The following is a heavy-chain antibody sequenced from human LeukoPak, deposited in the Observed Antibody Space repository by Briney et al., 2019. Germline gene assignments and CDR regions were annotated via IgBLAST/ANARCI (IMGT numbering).Heavy chain of an antibody. CDR1: GGTFSSYA. CDR2: IIPIFGTA. D-gene: IGHD1-26*01. CDR3: ARDGGSGSYYYMDV. V-gene: IGHV1-69*13. J-gene: IGHJ6*03. Sequence: SVKVSCKASGGTFSSYAIGWVRQAPGQGLEWMGGIIPIFGTANYAQKLQGRVTITADESTSTAYMELSSLRSEDTAVYYCARDGGSGSYYYMDVWGKGTTVTVSS.